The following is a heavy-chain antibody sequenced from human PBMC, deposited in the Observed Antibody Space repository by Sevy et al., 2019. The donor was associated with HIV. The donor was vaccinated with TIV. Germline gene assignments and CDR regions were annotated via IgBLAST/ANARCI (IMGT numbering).Heavy chain of an antibody. J-gene: IGHJ5*02. D-gene: IGHD2-2*01. Sequence: ASVKVSCKASGGTFSSYAISWVRQAPGQGLEWMGGIIPIFGTANYAQKFQGRVTITADESTSTAYMELSSLRSEDTDVYYCARDGSFVVVPAAITNFWFDPWGQGTLVTVSS. CDR2: IIPIFGTA. CDR1: GGTFSSYA. CDR3: ARDGSFVVVPAAITNFWFDP. V-gene: IGHV1-69*13.